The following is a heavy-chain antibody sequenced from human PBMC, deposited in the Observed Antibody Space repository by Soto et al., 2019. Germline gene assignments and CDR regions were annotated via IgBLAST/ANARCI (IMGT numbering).Heavy chain of an antibody. D-gene: IGHD2-15*01. Sequence: GSLRLSCAASGFTFSSYSMNWVRQAPGKGLEWVSYISSSSSTIYYADSVKGRFTISRDNAKNSLYLQMNSLRDEDTAVYYCASDIVVVVPAPLSYYGMDVWGQGTTVTSP. CDR3: ASDIVVVVPAPLSYYGMDV. CDR2: ISSSSSTI. J-gene: IGHJ6*02. V-gene: IGHV3-48*02. CDR1: GFTFSSYS.